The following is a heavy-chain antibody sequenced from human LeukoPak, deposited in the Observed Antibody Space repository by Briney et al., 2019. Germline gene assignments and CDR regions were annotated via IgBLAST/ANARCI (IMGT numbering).Heavy chain of an antibody. V-gene: IGHV1-8*01. Sequence: GASVKVSCKASGYTFTSYDINWVRQATGQGLEWMGWMNPNSGNTGYAQKFRGRVTMTRNTSISTAYMELSSLRSEDTAVYYCARELISGDWTWDIWGQGTMVTVSS. CDR1: GYTFTSYD. CDR2: MNPNSGNT. CDR3: ARELISGDWTWDI. D-gene: IGHD2-21*02. J-gene: IGHJ3*02.